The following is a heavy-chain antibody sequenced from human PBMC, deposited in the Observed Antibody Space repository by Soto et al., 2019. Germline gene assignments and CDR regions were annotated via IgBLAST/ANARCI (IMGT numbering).Heavy chain of an antibody. V-gene: IGHV3-23*01. CDR3: AKDLVPQPWHGMSDY. J-gene: IGHJ4*02. CDR1: GFTFSSYA. D-gene: IGHD6-19*01. Sequence: EVQLFESGGGLVQPGGSLRLSCAAAGFTFSSYAMSWVRQAPGKGLEWVSAISGSGGSTYDADSVKGRFTISRDNSKNALSLQMNSLRAEETDVYYCAKDLVPQPWHGMSDYCGQGTLVTVSS. CDR2: ISGSGGST.